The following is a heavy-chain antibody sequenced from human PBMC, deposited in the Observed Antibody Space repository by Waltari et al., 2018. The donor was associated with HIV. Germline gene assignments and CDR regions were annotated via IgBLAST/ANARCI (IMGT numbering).Heavy chain of an antibody. CDR3: AADFIPRRAPPHPTTVTTY. J-gene: IGHJ4*02. CDR1: GFTFTSSA. CDR2: IVVSSGNT. V-gene: IGHV1-58*01. D-gene: IGHD4-17*01. Sequence: QMQLVQSGPEVKKPGTSVKVSCKASGFTFTSSAVQWVRQARGQRLEWIGWIVVSSGNTNYAQKFQERVTITRDMSTSTAYMELSSLRSEDTAVYYCAADFIPRRAPPHPTTVTTYWGQGTLVTVSS.